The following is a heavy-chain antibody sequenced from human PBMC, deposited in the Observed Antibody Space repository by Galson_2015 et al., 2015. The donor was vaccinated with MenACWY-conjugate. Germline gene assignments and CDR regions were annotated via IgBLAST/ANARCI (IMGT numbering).Heavy chain of an antibody. J-gene: IGHJ4*02. CDR1: SFTFRNYA. D-gene: IGHD3-16*01. V-gene: IGHV3-23*01. CDR3: AKCWGDNSDPCLNFDN. Sequence: SLRLSCAASSFTFRNYAMSWVRQAPGKGLQWISGIRGNGDITYYTDSVTGRFTISTLYLQMDSLRADDTAVYYCAKCWGDNSDPCLNFDNWGQGTLVTVSS. CDR2: IRGNGDIT.